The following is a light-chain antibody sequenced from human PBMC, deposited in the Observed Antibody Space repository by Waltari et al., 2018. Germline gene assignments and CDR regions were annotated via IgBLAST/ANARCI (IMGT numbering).Light chain of an antibody. CDR3: QQYSATPPT. CDR1: QSVISSFNNKNY. Sequence: DIVMTQSPDSLAVSLGERATINCKSSQSVISSFNNKNYLTWFPQKAGEPPKLLIYWGSTRESGVPDRFSGSGSGTDFTLTISGLQAEDVAVYYCQQYSATPPTFGQGTKVEIK. V-gene: IGKV4-1*01. J-gene: IGKJ1*01. CDR2: WGS.